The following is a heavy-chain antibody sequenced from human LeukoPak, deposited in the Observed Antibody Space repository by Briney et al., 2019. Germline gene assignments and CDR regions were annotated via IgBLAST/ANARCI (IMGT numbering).Heavy chain of an antibody. CDR1: GYTFTGYH. CDR2: INPYSGDT. D-gene: IGHD6-13*01. V-gene: IGHV1-2*06. Sequence: ASVKVSCKASGYTFTGYHIHWVRQAPGQGLEWMGRINPYSGDTNFAQKFQGRVTMTRDTSITTAYMDLSSLTPDDTAVYFCARDQGSLTRSWYTGYWGPGTQVTVSS. J-gene: IGHJ4*02. CDR3: ARDQGSLTRSWYTGY.